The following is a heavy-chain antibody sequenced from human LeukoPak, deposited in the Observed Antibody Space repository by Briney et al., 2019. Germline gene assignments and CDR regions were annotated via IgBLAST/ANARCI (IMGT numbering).Heavy chain of an antibody. CDR2: IDISGTYI. CDR1: GFILSDYN. CDR3: ARDLSATARAYDY. D-gene: IGHD1-26*01. V-gene: IGHV3-21*01. J-gene: IGHJ4*02. Sequence: GGSLRLSCAASGFILSDYNMNWVRQAPGKGLEWVSFIDISGTYITYADSVEGRFTISRDNAKNSLYLQMDTLRGEDTAVYYCARDLSATARAYDYWGQGTLVTVSS.